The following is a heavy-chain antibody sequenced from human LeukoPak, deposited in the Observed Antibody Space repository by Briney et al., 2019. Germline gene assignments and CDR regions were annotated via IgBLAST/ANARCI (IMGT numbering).Heavy chain of an antibody. CDR2: IMPIFGTA. V-gene: IGHV1-69*13. Sequence: ASVKVSCKASGGTFSSYAISWVRQAPGQGLEWMGGIMPIFGTANYAQKFQGRVTITADESTSTAYMELSSLRSEDTAVYYCARDTSRDIVATGNDYWGQGTLVTVSS. CDR3: ARDTSRDIVATGNDY. CDR1: GGTFSSYA. J-gene: IGHJ4*02. D-gene: IGHD5-12*01.